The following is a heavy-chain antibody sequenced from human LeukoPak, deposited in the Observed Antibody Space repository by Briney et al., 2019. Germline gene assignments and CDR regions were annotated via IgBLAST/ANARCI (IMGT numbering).Heavy chain of an antibody. V-gene: IGHV3-30*04. CDR1: GFTFSSYA. Sequence: GGSLRLSCAASGFTFSSYAMHWVRQAPGKGLEWVAVISYDGSNKYYADSVKGRFTISRDNSKNTLYLQMNSLRAEDTAVYYCARDPGGVDYVQDEYYFDYWGQGTLVTVSS. D-gene: IGHD4-17*01. CDR3: ARDPGGVDYVQDEYYFDY. CDR2: ISYDGSNK. J-gene: IGHJ4*02.